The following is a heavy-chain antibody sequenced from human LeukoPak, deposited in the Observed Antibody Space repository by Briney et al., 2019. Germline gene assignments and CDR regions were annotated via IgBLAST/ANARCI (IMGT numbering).Heavy chain of an antibody. CDR2: INHSGST. V-gene: IGHV4-34*01. Sequence: PGGSLRLSCAASGFTFSDHHMDWVRQPPGKGLEWIGEINHSGSTNYNPSLKSRVTISVDTSKNQFSLKLSSVTAADTAVYHCASLIAARDDAFDIWGQGTMVTVSS. CDR3: ASLIAARDDAFDI. J-gene: IGHJ3*02. D-gene: IGHD6-6*01. CDR1: GFTFSDHH.